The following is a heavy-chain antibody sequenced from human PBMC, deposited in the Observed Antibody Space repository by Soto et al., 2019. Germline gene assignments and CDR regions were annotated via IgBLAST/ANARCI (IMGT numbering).Heavy chain of an antibody. D-gene: IGHD3-22*01. V-gene: IGHV4-59*01. CDR3: ARGRAFYDSSGPLDP. Sequence: SETLSLTCTVSGASISSSYWSWIRQSPGKGLEWIGYIFHSGTTNYNPSLKSRVTISVDTSKNQFSLNLSSLTTADTAVYFCARGRAFYDSSGPLDPWGQGTLVTVSS. CDR1: GASISSSY. CDR2: IFHSGTT. J-gene: IGHJ5*02.